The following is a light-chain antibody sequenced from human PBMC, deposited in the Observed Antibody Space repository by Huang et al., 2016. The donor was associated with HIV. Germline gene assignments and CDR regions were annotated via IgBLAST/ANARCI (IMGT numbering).Light chain of an antibody. CDR1: QSVLYNSNNKNY. Sequence: DIVMTQSPESLAVSLGERATINCKSSQSVLYNSNNKNYLAWYKQKPGQPPALLIKWASTRESGVPDRFSGSGSGTDFTLTISGLQTEDVAVYYCQQYYNTPLTFGGGTKVEIK. V-gene: IGKV4-1*01. CDR2: WAS. CDR3: QQYYNTPLT. J-gene: IGKJ4*01.